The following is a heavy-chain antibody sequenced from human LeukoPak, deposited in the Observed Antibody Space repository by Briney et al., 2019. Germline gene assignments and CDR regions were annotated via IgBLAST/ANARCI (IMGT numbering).Heavy chain of an antibody. V-gene: IGHV4-39*07. CDR3: ARGSMGGSGSYYRDYYYGMDV. J-gene: IGHJ6*02. CDR2: MYYSGST. D-gene: IGHD3-10*01. CDR1: GGSISSSSYY. Sequence: SETLSLTCTVSGGSISSSSYYWGWIRQPPGKGLEWIGSMYYSGSTYYKPSLKSRVTISVDTSKNQFSLKLSSVTAADTAVYYCARGSMGGSGSYYRDYYYGMDVWGQGTTVTVSS.